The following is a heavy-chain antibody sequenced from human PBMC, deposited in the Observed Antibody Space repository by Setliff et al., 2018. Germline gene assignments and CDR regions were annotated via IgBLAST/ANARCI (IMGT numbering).Heavy chain of an antibody. CDR1: GSTFADYG. CDR3: SRLVRYCTRTVCQRLSGDDY. D-gene: IGHD2-21*02. J-gene: IGHJ4*02. Sequence: GPSVKSSSKASGSTFADYGVSWVRQAPGQGLEWVGWISPYNGKTYSAPKFEGRVMLTTDTSTTTAYLELKSLRSDDSAVYYCSRLVRYCTRTVCQRLSGDDYWGQGTRVTVS. CDR2: ISPYNGKT. V-gene: IGHV1-18*01.